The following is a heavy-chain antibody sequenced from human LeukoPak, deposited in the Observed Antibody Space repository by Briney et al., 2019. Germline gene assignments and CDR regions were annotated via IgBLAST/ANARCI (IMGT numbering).Heavy chain of an antibody. CDR2: ISSSGSTI. Sequence: SGGSLRLSCAASGFTFSSYEMNWVRQAPGKGLEWVSYISSSGSTIYYADSVKGRFTISRDNAKNSLYLQMNSLRAEDTAVYYCTRQYYYDSSGYFDYWGQGTLVTLSS. J-gene: IGHJ4*02. CDR1: GFTFSSYE. CDR3: TRQYYYDSSGYFDY. D-gene: IGHD3-22*01. V-gene: IGHV3-48*03.